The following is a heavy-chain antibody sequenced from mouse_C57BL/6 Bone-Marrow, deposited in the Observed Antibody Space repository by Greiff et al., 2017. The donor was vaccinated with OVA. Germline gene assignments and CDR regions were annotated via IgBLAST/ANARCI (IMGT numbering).Heavy chain of an antibody. Sequence: VQLQQSGPELVKPGASVKISCKASGYSFTSYYIHWVKQRPGQGLEWIGWIYPGSGNTQYNEKFKGKATLTADTSSSTAYRQLSSLTSEDSAVYYCARANYYGSSPYAMDYWGQGTSVTVSS. V-gene: IGHV1-66*01. CDR1: GYSFTSYY. D-gene: IGHD1-1*01. J-gene: IGHJ4*01. CDR3: ARANYYGSSPYAMDY. CDR2: IYPGSGNT.